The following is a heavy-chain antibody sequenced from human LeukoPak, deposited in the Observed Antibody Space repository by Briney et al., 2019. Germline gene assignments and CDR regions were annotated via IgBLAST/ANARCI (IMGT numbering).Heavy chain of an antibody. CDR1: GGSFSGYY. J-gene: IGHJ5*02. Sequence: PSETLSLTCAVYGGSFSGYYWSWIRQPPGKGLEWLGEINHSGSTNYNPSLKSRVTISVDTSKNQFSLKLSSVTAADTAVYYCARHPRLSGSYALRFGIWFDPWGQGTLVTVSS. V-gene: IGHV4-34*01. CDR3: ARHPRLSGSYALRFGIWFDP. CDR2: INHSGST. D-gene: IGHD1-26*01.